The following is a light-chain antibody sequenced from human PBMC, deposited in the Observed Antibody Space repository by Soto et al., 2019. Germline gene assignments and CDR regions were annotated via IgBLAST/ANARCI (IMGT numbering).Light chain of an antibody. CDR1: QSFSGH. J-gene: IGKJ1*01. CDR3: QQRSKWRT. V-gene: IGKV3-11*01. CDR2: DAS. Sequence: EMVLTQSPATLSLSPGARATLSCRASQSFSGHLAWYQQKPGQAPRLLIYDASKRATGIPARFSGSGFGTDYTLTISSLEPEDFAVYYCQQRSKWRTFGQGTKVDIK.